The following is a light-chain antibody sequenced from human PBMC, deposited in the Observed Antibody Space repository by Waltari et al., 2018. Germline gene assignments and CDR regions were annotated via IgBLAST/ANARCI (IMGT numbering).Light chain of an antibody. CDR1: SPRSHH. J-gene: IGLJ1*01. CDR2: GKN. CDR3: NSRDSSGNHYV. V-gene: IGLV3-19*01. Sequence: SAVRTQDPAVSVALGQTVRITCQGDSPRSHHASEYQQNPGQAPVLVIYGKNNRPSGIPDRFSGSSSGNTASLTITGAQAEDEADYYCNSRDSSGNHYVFGTGTKVTVL.